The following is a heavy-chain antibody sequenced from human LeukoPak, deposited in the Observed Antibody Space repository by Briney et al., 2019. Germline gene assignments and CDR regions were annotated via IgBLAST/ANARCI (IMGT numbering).Heavy chain of an antibody. Sequence: ASVKVSCKASGYTFTGYYMHWVRQAPGQGLEWMGWINPNSGGTNYAQKFQGRVTMTRDTSISTAYMELSRLRSDDTAMYYCAREQYYDFWSGYYAWGQGTLVTVSS. D-gene: IGHD3-3*01. V-gene: IGHV1-2*02. CDR2: INPNSGGT. J-gene: IGHJ4*02. CDR3: AREQYYDFWSGYYA. CDR1: GYTFTGYY.